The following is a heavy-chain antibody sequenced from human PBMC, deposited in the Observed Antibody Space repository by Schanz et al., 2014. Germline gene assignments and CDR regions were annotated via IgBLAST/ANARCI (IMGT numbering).Heavy chain of an antibody. CDR1: RYTFNTYG. Sequence: QVQLVQSGAEVKKPGASVKVSCEASRYTFNTYGLNWVRQAPGQGLEWMGRILPILGIANYAQNFQGRVTITTDKSTSTTYMELTSLRAEDTAVYYCASSGAGYSSSWDIDYWGQGTLVTVSS. J-gene: IGHJ4*02. D-gene: IGHD6-13*01. CDR2: ILPILGIA. CDR3: ASSGAGYSSSWDIDY. V-gene: IGHV1-69*04.